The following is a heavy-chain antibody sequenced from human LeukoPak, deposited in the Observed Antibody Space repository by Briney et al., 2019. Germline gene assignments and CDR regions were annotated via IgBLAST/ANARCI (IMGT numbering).Heavy chain of an antibody. Sequence: SETLSLTCTVSGGSISSSSYYWGWIRQPPGKGLGWIGSIYYSGSTYYNPSLKSRVTISVDTSKNQFSLKLSSVTAADTAVYYCARNIVGATGFDYWGQGTLVTVSS. CDR2: IYYSGST. V-gene: IGHV4-39*07. D-gene: IGHD1-26*01. J-gene: IGHJ4*02. CDR3: ARNIVGATGFDY. CDR1: GGSISSSSYY.